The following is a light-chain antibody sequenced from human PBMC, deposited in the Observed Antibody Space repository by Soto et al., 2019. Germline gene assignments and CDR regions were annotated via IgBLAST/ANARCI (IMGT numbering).Light chain of an antibody. CDR1: SSNIGSNY. CDR3: ASWDASLSGPVV. CDR2: TNT. Sequence: QSVLTQPPSASGTPGQRVTISCSGSSSNIGSNYIYWYQHLPGTAPKLLIYTNTKRPSGVPDRFSGSKSGTTASLVISGLRSEDEADYYCASWDASLSGPVVIGGGTKVTVL. V-gene: IGLV1-47*02. J-gene: IGLJ2*01.